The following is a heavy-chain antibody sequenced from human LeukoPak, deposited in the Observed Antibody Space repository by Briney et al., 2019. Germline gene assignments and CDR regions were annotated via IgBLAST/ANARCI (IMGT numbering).Heavy chain of an antibody. V-gene: IGHV4-59*12. CDR2: IFFNGST. CDR3: ARDAGFDI. Sequence: PSETLSLTCSVSDDSITMYYWTWIRQPPGKGLEWIGSIFFNGSTYYSSSLKSRVTISVDTSKNQFSLRLRFVTAADTAVYYCARDAGFDIWGHGTMVTVSS. CDR1: DDSITMYY. J-gene: IGHJ3*02.